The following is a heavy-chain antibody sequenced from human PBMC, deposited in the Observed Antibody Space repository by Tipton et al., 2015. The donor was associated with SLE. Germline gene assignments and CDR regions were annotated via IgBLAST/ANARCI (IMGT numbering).Heavy chain of an antibody. CDR1: AGSLSRYY. V-gene: IGHV4-4*07. J-gene: IGHJ4*02. CDR2: ISTSGST. Sequence: TLSLTCTVSAGSLSRYYWMWIRQPAGKGLEWIGRISTSGSTHYNPSPKSRVTISVDTSKNQFSLNLSSVTAADTAVYYCAVYGYSSSWYYFDYWGQGTLVTVSS. D-gene: IGHD6-13*01. CDR3: AVYGYSSSWYYFDY.